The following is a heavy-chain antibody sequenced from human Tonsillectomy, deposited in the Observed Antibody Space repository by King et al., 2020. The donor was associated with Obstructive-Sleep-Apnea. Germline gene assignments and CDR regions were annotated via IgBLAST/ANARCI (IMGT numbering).Heavy chain of an antibody. CDR3: ARVNFDFWTGQSLYFDY. D-gene: IGHD3/OR15-3a*01. Sequence: QLQESGPGLVKPSETLSLTCIVSGGSISSNNFYWGCIRQPPGKGLEWIGNIFYSGNTYYNPSLKSRVTISVDTSKNQFSLKLSSVTAADTAVYYCARVNFDFWTGQSLYFDYWGQGTLVTVSS. CDR2: IFYSGNT. J-gene: IGHJ4*02. V-gene: IGHV4-39*07. CDR1: GGSISSNNFY.